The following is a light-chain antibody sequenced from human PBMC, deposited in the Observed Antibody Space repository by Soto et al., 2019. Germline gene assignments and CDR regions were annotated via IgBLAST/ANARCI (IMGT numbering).Light chain of an antibody. V-gene: IGKV3D-20*02. CDR1: QSLRSDY. CDR3: QQRSNRPRFT. CDR2: GAS. Sequence: EIVLTQSPGTLSLSSGDRATLSCRASQSLRSDYLAWYQQKPGQAPRPLIYGASNRATAIPDRFSGSGSGTDFTLTISRLEPEDSAVYYCQQRSNRPRFTFGPGTKVDIK. J-gene: IGKJ3*01.